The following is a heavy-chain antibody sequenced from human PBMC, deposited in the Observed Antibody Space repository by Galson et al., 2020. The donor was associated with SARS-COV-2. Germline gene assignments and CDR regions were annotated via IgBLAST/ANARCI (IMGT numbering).Heavy chain of an antibody. Sequence: GESLKISCAASGFTFSSYAMSWVRQAPGKGLEWVSAISGSGGSTYYADSVKGRFTISRDNSKNTLYLQMNSLRAEDTAVYYCANLIAVAAPVDYWGQGTLVTVSS. CDR1: GFTFSSYA. CDR3: ANLIAVAAPVDY. J-gene: IGHJ4*02. V-gene: IGHV3-23*01. D-gene: IGHD6-19*01. CDR2: ISGSGGST.